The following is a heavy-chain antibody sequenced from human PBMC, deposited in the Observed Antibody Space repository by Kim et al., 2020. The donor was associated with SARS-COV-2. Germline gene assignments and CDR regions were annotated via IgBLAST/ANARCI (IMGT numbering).Heavy chain of an antibody. Sequence: FYADSVKGRFTISRDNAKNSLYLQMNSLRDEDTAVYYCARNLVASTSFDYWGQGTPVTVSS. J-gene: IGHJ4*02. CDR3: ARNLVASTSFDY. D-gene: IGHD2-15*01. V-gene: IGHV3-48*02.